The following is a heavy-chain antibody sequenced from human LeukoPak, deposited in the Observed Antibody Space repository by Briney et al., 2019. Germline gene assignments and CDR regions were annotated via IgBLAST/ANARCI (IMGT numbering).Heavy chain of an antibody. V-gene: IGHV4-31*03. CDR1: GGSISSGGYY. J-gene: IGHJ3*02. D-gene: IGHD3-3*01. CDR3: ARTNGEYYDSWSGLYGDAFDI. Sequence: PSQTLSLTCTVSGGSISSGGYYWSWIRQHPGKGLEWIGYIYYSGSTYYNPSLKSRVTISVDTSKNQFSLKLSSVTAADTAVYYCARTNGEYYDSWSGLYGDAFDIWGQGTMVTVSS. CDR2: IYYSGST.